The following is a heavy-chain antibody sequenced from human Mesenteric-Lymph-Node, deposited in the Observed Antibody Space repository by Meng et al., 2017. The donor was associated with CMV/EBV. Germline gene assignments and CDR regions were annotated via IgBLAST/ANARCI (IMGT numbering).Heavy chain of an antibody. CDR1: GGSISSGGYY. CDR3: ARAEGDTAMETFDY. J-gene: IGHJ4*02. D-gene: IGHD5-18*01. Sequence: SGGSISSGGYYWTLIRQHPGKCLDWIGYIYYSGSTYYNPALKSRVTISVDTSKNQFSLKLSSVTAADTAVYYCARAEGDTAMETFDYWGQGTLVTVSS. CDR2: IYYSGST. V-gene: IGHV4-31*02.